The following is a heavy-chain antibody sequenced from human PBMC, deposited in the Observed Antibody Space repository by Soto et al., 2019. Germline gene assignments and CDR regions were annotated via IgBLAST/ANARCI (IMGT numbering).Heavy chain of an antibody. Sequence: QVQLVQSGAEVKKPGSSVKVSCKASGGTFSSYAISWVRQAPGQGLEWMGGIIPIFGTANYAQKFQGRVTITADESTRTAYMELSSLRSEDTAVYYCASMNPDYGDSYYFDYWGQGTLVTVSS. CDR2: IIPIFGTA. V-gene: IGHV1-69*12. CDR3: ASMNPDYGDSYYFDY. D-gene: IGHD4-17*01. J-gene: IGHJ4*02. CDR1: GGTFSSYA.